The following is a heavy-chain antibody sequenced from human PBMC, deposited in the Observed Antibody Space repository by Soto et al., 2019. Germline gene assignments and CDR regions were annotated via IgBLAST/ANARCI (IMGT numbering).Heavy chain of an antibody. Sequence: QVQLVQSGAEVKKPGASVKVSCKASGYTFTGYYMHWVRQAPGQGLEWMGWINPNSGGTNYAQKSQGWVTMTRDTSISTAYMELSRLRSDDTAVYYCARQASGSYYYYGMDVWGQGTTVTVSS. CDR1: GYTFTGYY. CDR2: INPNSGGT. V-gene: IGHV1-2*04. J-gene: IGHJ6*02. CDR3: ARQASGSYYYYGMDV. D-gene: IGHD1-26*01.